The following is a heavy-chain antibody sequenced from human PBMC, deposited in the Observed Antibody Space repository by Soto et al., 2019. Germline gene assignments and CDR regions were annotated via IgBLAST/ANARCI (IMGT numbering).Heavy chain of an antibody. V-gene: IGHV3-21*01. J-gene: IGHJ6*02. CDR2: ISSSSSYI. CDR1: GFTFSSYS. D-gene: IGHD6-6*01. CDR3: ARDSSSHQIYYYYGMDV. Sequence: GGSLRLSCAASGFTFSSYSMNWVRQAPGKGLEWVSSISSSSSYIYYADSVKGRFTISRDNAKNSLYLQMNSLRAEDTAVYYCARDSSSHQIYYYYGMDVWGQGTTVTVSS.